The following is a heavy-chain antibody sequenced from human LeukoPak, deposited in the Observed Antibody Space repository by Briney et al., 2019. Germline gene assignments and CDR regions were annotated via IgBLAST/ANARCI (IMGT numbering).Heavy chain of an antibody. CDR2: IYYSGST. Sequence: SETLSLTCTVSGGSISGYYWSWIRQPPGKGPEWIGYIYYSGSTNYNPSLKSRVTISVDTSKNQFSLKMNSMTAADTAVYYCARLASSGWSHCDYWGQGTLVTVSS. D-gene: IGHD6-19*01. CDR3: ARLASSGWSHCDY. CDR1: GGSISGYY. V-gene: IGHV4-59*08. J-gene: IGHJ4*02.